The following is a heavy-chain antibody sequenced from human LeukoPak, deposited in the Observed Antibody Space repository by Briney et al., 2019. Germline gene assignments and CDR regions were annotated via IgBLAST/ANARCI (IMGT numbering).Heavy chain of an antibody. D-gene: IGHD3-3*01. CDR2: IYYSGST. Sequence: SETLSLTCTVSGGSISSNTYYWGWIRQPPGKGLEWIGSIYYSGSTYYNPSLKSRVTISVDTSKNQFSLKLSSVTAADTAVYYCARAGTIFGVVTYYFDYWGQGTLVTVSS. CDR1: GGSISSNTYY. J-gene: IGHJ4*02. V-gene: IGHV4-39*07. CDR3: ARAGTIFGVVTYYFDY.